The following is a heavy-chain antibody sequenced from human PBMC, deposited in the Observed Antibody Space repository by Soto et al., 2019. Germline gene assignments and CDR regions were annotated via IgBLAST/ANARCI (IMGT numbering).Heavy chain of an antibody. CDR1: GFTFSSYA. CDR3: ARDMSGGTYNYDYGMDV. CDR2: ISGSGSPT. D-gene: IGHD1-26*01. J-gene: IGHJ6*02. Sequence: EVQLLESGGGLGQPGGSLRLSFAASGFTFSSYAMTWVRQAPGRGLEWVSAISGSGSPTYYADSVKGRFTISRDNSKITLYLQMSGLRADDTAVYYCARDMSGGTYNYDYGMDVWGQGTTVTVSS. V-gene: IGHV3-23*01.